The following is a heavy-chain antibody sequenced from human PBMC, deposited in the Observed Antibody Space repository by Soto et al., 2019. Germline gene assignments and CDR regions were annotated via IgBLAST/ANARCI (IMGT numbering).Heavy chain of an antibody. CDR3: ARDRESNWFDP. J-gene: IGHJ5*02. CDR1: GYSISSGYY. V-gene: IGHV4-38-2*02. CDR2: IYHSGST. Sequence: SETLSLTCAVSGYSISSGYYWGWIRQPPGKGLEWIGSIYHSGSTYYNPSLKSRVTISVDTSKNQFSLKLSSVTAADTAVYYCARDRESNWFDPWGQGTLVTVSS.